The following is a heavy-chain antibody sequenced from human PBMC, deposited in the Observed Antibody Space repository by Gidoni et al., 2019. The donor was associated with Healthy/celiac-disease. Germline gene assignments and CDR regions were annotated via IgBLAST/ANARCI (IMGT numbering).Heavy chain of an antibody. J-gene: IGHJ6*03. V-gene: IGHV3-7*05. Sequence: EVQLVESGGGLVQPGGSLRLSCAASGFTFRSYWMSWVRQAPGKGLDWVANIKQDGSEKYYVDSVKGRFTISRDNAKNSLYLQMNSLRAEDTAVYYCARHITYSTVVNWGGYYYMDVWGKGTTVTVSS. CDR3: ARHITYSTVVNWGGYYYMDV. CDR2: IKQDGSEK. D-gene: IGHD4-17*01. CDR1: GFTFRSYW.